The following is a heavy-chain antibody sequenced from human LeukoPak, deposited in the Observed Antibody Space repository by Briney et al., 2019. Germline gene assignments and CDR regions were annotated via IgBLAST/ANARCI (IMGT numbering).Heavy chain of an antibody. CDR2: ISSSGAST. J-gene: IGHJ4*02. D-gene: IGHD6-13*01. CDR1: GFTFSSYA. Sequence: GGSLRLSCAASGFTFSSYAMSWVRQAPGKGLEWVSAISSSGASTYYAGSVKGRFTISRDDSKNTLYLQMSSLRADDTAVFYCAKGPRQQLVTRFDNWGQGTLVTVSS. CDR3: AKGPRQQLVTRFDN. V-gene: IGHV3-23*01.